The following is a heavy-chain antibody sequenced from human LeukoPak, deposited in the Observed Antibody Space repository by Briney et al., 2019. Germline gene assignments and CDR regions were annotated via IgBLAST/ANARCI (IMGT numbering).Heavy chain of an antibody. CDR3: ARAVVGATTFLDY. CDR2: IYYSGST. CDR1: GGSISSYY. V-gene: IGHV4-59*13. Sequence: SETLSLTCTVSGGSISSYYWSWIRQPPGKGLEWIGYIYYSGSTNYNPSLKSRVTISVDTSKNQFSLKLSSVTAADTALYYCARAVVGATTFLDYCGQGTLVTVSS. J-gene: IGHJ4*02. D-gene: IGHD1-26*01.